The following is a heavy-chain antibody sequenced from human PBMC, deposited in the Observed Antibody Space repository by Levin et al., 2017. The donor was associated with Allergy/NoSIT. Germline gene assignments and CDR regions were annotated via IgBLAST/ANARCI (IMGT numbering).Heavy chain of an antibody. CDR1: GFTFGDYA. CDR2: IRSKAYGGTT. V-gene: IGHV3-49*03. D-gene: IGHD6-13*01. J-gene: IGHJ5*02. Sequence: GESLKISCTASGFTFGDYAMSWFRQAPGKGLEWVGFIRSKAYGGTTEYAASVKGRFTISRDDSKSIAYLQMNSLKTEDTAVYYCTRDRLAAGFDPWGQGTLVTVSS. CDR3: TRDRLAAGFDP.